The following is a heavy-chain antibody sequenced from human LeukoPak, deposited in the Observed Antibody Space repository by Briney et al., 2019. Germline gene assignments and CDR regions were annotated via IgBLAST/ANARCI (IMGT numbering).Heavy chain of an antibody. CDR3: AELGITMIGGV. CDR1: GFPFSRYW. Sequence: PGGSLRLSFAASGFPFSRYWMSWVRPAPGRGLEWVSYISSSGSTIYYADSVKGRFTISRDNAKNSLYLQMNSLRAEDTAVYYCAELGITMIGGVWGKGTTVTISS. V-gene: IGHV3-48*03. D-gene: IGHD3-10*02. J-gene: IGHJ6*04. CDR2: ISSSGSTI.